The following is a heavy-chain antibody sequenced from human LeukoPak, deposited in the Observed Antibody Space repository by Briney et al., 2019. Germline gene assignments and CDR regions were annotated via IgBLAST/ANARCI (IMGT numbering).Heavy chain of an antibody. CDR3: ARHVLYSYGPQWWFDP. V-gene: IGHV5-10-1*01. D-gene: IGHD5-18*01. J-gene: IGHJ5*02. CDR2: IDASDSYT. CDR1: GYSFTNYR. Sequence: GESLKISCKGSGYSFTNYRISWVRHMPGRGLEWMGWIDASDSYTNYSPSFQGHVTISADKSSSTAYLQWSSLKASETAIYYCARHVLYSYGPQWWFDPWGQGTLVTVSS.